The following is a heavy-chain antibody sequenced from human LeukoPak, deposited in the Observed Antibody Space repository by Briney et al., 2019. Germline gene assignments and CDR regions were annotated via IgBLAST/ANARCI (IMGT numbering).Heavy chain of an antibody. D-gene: IGHD1-1*01. CDR3: ARAPIAGTTGTTRSSGRWFDP. J-gene: IGHJ5*02. CDR2: ISSSSGTI. Sequence: QPGGSLRLSCAASGFTFSDFSMNWVRQAPGKGLEWLSYISSSSGTIWYADSVKGRFTSSRDNAKNSLYLQMNSLRDEDTAVYYCARAPIAGTTGTTRSSGRWFDPWGQGTLVTVSS. CDR1: GFTFSDFS. V-gene: IGHV3-48*02.